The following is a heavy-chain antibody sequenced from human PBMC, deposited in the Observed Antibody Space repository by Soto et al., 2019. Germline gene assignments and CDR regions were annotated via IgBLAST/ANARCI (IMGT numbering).Heavy chain of an antibody. CDR3: AKAGAAARPYYFDY. V-gene: IGHV1-3*01. J-gene: IGHJ4*02. D-gene: IGHD6-13*01. Sequence: KFQGRVTITRDTSASTAYMELSSLRSEDTAVYYCAKAGAAARPYYFDYWGQGTLVTVSS.